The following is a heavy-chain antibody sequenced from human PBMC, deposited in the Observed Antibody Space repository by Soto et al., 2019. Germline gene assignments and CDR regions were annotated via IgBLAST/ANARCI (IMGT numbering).Heavy chain of an antibody. V-gene: IGHV4-34*01. CDR1: GGSFSGYY. Sequence: KPSETLSLTCAVYGGSFSGYYWCWIRQPPGKGLEWVGEINHSGSTNYNPSLKSRGTISVDTSKNQFSLKLSSVTAADTAVYYCARAGYSYGYFVYWGQGTLVTVAS. CDR2: INHSGST. CDR3: ARAGYSYGYFVY. D-gene: IGHD5-18*01. J-gene: IGHJ4*02.